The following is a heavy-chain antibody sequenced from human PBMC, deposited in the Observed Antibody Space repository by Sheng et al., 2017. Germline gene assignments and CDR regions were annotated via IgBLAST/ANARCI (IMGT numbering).Heavy chain of an antibody. V-gene: IGHV4-34*01. Sequence: QVQLQQWGAGLLKPSETLSLTCAVYGGSFSGYYWSWIRQPPGKGLEWIGEINHSGSTNYNPSLKSRVTISVDTSKNQFSLKLSSVTAADTAVYYCARRRWKDYDILTGGRAGAFDIWGQGTMVTVSS. J-gene: IGHJ3*02. CDR2: INHSGST. D-gene: IGHD3-9*01. CDR3: ARRRWKDYDILTGGRAGAFDI. CDR1: GGSFSGYY.